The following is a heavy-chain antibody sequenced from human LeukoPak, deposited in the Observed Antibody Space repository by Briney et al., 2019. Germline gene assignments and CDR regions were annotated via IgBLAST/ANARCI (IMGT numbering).Heavy chain of an antibody. Sequence: QAGGSLRLSCAASGFSFSDYAIYWVRQTPGKGLEWVAFIRYDGSNKIYADSVKGRFTISRDNSYNTVYLQMTGLRAEDTAVYYCAKLLYYYDSSQPYWGQGTLVTVSS. V-gene: IGHV3-30*02. CDR3: AKLLYYYDSSQPY. J-gene: IGHJ4*02. D-gene: IGHD3-22*01. CDR1: GFSFSDYA. CDR2: IRYDGSNK.